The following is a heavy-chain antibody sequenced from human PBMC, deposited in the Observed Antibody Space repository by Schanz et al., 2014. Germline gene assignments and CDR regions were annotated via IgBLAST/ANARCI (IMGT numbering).Heavy chain of an antibody. CDR2: INAHTGNT. CDR3: ARVHIATYHYNSPGAFDI. V-gene: IGHV1-18*01. J-gene: IGHJ3*02. Sequence: QVQLVQSGAEVKKPGASVKVSCKAFGYIFGSHGMTWVRQAPGQGPELMGWINAHTGNTQYAQKFQGRVNMTRDTVTTTVHLELTRLRTDDTAIYYCARVHIATYHYNSPGAFDIWGQGTRVTVSS. CDR1: GYIFGSHG. D-gene: IGHD3-10*01.